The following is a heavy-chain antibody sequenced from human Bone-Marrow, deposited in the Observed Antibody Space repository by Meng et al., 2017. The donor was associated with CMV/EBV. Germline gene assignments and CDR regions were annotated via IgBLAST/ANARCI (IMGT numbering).Heavy chain of an antibody. V-gene: IGHV3-30*02. CDR3: AKDGEAYCGGDCYFYAVDI. CDR1: GFTFSSYG. D-gene: IGHD2-21*01. CDR2: IRYDGSNK. J-gene: IGHJ3*02. Sequence: GGSLRLSCAASGFTFSSYGMHWVRQAPGKGLEWVAFIRYDGSNKYYADSVKGRFTISRDNSKNTLYLQMNSLRAEDTAVYYCAKDGEAYCGGDCYFYAVDIWGQGTMVTVPS.